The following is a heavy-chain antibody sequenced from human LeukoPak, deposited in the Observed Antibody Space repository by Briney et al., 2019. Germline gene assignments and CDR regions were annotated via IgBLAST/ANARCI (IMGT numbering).Heavy chain of an antibody. V-gene: IGHV3-20*01. J-gene: IGHJ6*02. CDR1: GFTFDDYG. CDR3: ARSSGNYYYGMDV. CDR2: INWNGGST. Sequence: GGSLRLSCAASGFTFDDYGMSWVRQAPGKGLEWVSGINWNGGSTGYADSVRGRFTISRDNAKNSLYLQMNSLRAEDTALYHCARSSGNYYYGMDVWGQGTTVTVSS.